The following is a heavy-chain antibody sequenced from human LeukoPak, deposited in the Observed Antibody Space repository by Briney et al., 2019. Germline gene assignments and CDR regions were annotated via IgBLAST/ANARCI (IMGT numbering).Heavy chain of an antibody. CDR2: IYYSGSA. D-gene: IGHD3-16*02. Sequence: PSETLSLTCTVSGGSISSYYWSWIRQPPGKGLEWIGYIYYSGSANYNPSLKSRVTISVDTSKNQFSLKLSSVTAADTAVYYCARAPHYDYVWGSYRYKKGYYFDYWGQGTLVTVSS. CDR3: ARAPHYDYVWGSYRYKKGYYFDY. J-gene: IGHJ4*02. V-gene: IGHV4-59*01. CDR1: GGSISSYY.